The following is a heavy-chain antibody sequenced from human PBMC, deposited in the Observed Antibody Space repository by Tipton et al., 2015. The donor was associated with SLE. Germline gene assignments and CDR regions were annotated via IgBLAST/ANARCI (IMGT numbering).Heavy chain of an antibody. CDR3: ARHGQQPGKGID. CDR2: IRYDGSNK. J-gene: IGHJ4*02. D-gene: IGHD6-13*01. CDR1: GFTFSSYG. V-gene: IGHV3-30*19. Sequence: SLRLSCAASGFTFSSYGMHWVRQAPGKGLEWVAVIRYDGSNKYYADSVKGRFTISRDNSKNTLYLQMNSLRAEDTAVYYCARHGQQPGKGIDWGQGTLVTVSS.